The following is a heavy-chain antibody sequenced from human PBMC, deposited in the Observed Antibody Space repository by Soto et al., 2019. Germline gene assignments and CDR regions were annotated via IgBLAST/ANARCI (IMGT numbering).Heavy chain of an antibody. CDR1: GGSNNSDDSY. J-gene: IGHJ6*02. CDR3: SRVRQSGIVAVLASNVMGV. V-gene: IGHV4-30-4*01. Sequence: QVQLQESGPGLVKPSQTLSLTCTVSGGSNNSDDSYWSWLRQPPGRGLEWIGYIYDSETTYYNPSLKSRVTTSVATSKTQFALKLHSVTAADTAVYYCSRVRQSGIVAVLASNVMGVWCQGTTVIASS. CDR2: IYDSETT. D-gene: IGHD5-12*01.